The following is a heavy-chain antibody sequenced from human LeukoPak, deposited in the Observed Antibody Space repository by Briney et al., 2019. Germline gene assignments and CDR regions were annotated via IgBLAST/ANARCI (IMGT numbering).Heavy chain of an antibody. CDR2: INPSGCST. V-gene: IGHV1-46*03. Sequence: ASVKVSCKASGCTFTSYYMHWLRQAPGQGLEWMGIINPSGCSTSYAQKFQGRVTMTRDTSTSTVYMELSSLRSEDTAVYYCARDGAYYYDSSGVDYWGQGTLVTVSS. CDR3: ARDGAYYYDSSGVDY. D-gene: IGHD3-22*01. CDR1: GCTFTSYY. J-gene: IGHJ4*02.